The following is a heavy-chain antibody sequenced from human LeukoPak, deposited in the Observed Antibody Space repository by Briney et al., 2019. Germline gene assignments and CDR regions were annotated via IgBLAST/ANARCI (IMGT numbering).Heavy chain of an antibody. D-gene: IGHD6-19*01. CDR1: GGSISSGSYY. V-gene: IGHV4-61*02. CDR2: IYTSGST. CDR3: ATEIAVAGLHY. J-gene: IGHJ4*02. Sequence: SEALSLTCTVSGGSISSGSYYWSWIRQPAGKGLEWIGRIYTSGSTNYNPSLKSRVTISVDTSKNQFSLKLSSVTAADTAVYYCATEIAVAGLHYWVQGTLVTVSP.